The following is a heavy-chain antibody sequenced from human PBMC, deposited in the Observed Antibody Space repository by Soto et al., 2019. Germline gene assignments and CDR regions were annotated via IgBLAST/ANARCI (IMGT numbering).Heavy chain of an antibody. V-gene: IGHV5-10-1*01. CDR3: ARQIYDSDTGPNFQYYFDS. CDR1: VYSFAAYW. D-gene: IGHD3-22*01. J-gene: IGHJ4*02. Sequence: GEYLKISCTASVYSFAAYWITWVRQKPGKVLEWMGRIDPSDSQTYYSPSFRGHVTISVTKSITTVFLQWSSLRASDTAMYYCARQIYDSDTGPNFQYYFDSWGQGTPVTVSS. CDR2: IDPSDSQT.